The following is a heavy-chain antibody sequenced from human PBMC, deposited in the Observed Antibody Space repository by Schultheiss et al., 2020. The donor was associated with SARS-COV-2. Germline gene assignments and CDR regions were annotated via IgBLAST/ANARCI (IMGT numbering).Heavy chain of an antibody. Sequence: SETLSLTCTVSGGSISSSSYYWSWIRQHPGKGLEWIGYIYYSGSTYYNPSLKSRVTISVDTSKNQFSLKLSSVTAADTAVYYCATDYKDYGSSWTTKWGQGTLVTVSS. CDR1: GGSISSSSYY. J-gene: IGHJ4*02. D-gene: IGHD4-17*01. CDR3: ATDYKDYGSSWTTK. V-gene: IGHV4-31*03. CDR2: IYYSGST.